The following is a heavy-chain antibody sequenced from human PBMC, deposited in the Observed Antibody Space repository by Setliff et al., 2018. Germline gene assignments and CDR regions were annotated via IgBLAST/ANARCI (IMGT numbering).Heavy chain of an antibody. Sequence: SETLSLTCGVSGGGGSFSAYYWSWIRQPPGKGLEWIGEVSPGGSTIYNPSLRSRVTMSVDTAKNRFSLNLTSVTAADTAVYYCATSGFCSAGSCYSFDDWGQGALVTVSS. CDR2: VSPGGST. V-gene: IGHV4-34*01. CDR3: ATSGFCSAGSCYSFDD. D-gene: IGHD6-19*01. CDR1: GGGGSFSAYY. J-gene: IGHJ4*02.